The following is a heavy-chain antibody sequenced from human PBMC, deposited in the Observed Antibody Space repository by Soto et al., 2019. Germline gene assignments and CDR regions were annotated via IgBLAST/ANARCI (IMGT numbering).Heavy chain of an antibody. CDR3: ARDGLADPNPGDYYYYGMDV. CDR2: IYPGDSDT. D-gene: IGHD2-21*01. Sequence: GESLKISCKGSGYSFTSYWIGWVRQMPGKGLEWMGIIYPGDSDTRYSPSFQGQVTISADKSISTAYLQWSSLKASDTAMYYCARDGLADPNPGDYYYYGMDVWGQGTTVTVSS. CDR1: GYSFTSYW. V-gene: IGHV5-51*01. J-gene: IGHJ6*02.